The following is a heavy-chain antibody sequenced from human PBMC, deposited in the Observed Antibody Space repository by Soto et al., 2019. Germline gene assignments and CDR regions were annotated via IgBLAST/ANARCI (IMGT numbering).Heavy chain of an antibody. Sequence: SETLSLTCAVYGGSFSGYYWSWILQPPGKGLEWIGEINHSGSTNYNPSLKSRVTISVDTSKNQFSLKLSSVTAADTAVYYCARLGRYSYETYLDDWGQGTLVTVSS. CDR2: INHSGST. CDR3: ARLGRYSYETYLDD. J-gene: IGHJ4*02. CDR1: GGSFSGYY. D-gene: IGHD5-18*01. V-gene: IGHV4-34*01.